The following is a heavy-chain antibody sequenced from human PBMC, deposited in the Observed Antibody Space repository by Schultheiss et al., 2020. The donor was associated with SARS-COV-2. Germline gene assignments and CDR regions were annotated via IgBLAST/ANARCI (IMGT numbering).Heavy chain of an antibody. Sequence: SETLSLTCAVYGGSFSGYYWSWIRQPPGKGLEWIGEINHSGSTNYNPSLKSRVTISVDTSKNQFSLKLSSVTAADTAVYYCARHHVGAVAPNWFGPWGQGTLVTVPS. V-gene: IGHV4-34*01. CDR2: INHSGST. D-gene: IGHD6-19*01. CDR3: ARHHVGAVAPNWFGP. J-gene: IGHJ5*02. CDR1: GGSFSGYY.